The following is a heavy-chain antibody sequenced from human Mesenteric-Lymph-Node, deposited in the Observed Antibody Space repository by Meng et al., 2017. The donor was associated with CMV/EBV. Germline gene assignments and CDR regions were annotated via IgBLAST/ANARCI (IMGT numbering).Heavy chain of an antibody. CDR2: MCYGGNA. D-gene: IGHD3-10*01. CDR1: DSISNRPCN. CDR3: ARHRRGKNGDYYVDS. J-gene: IGHJ4*02. Sequence: DSISNRPCNWGWVRLPPARGREGVAGMCYGGNACYNPYLKNRDTISVDPSKNQYSLKLTAVTAADTAVYYSARHRRGKNGDYYVDSWGPATLVTVSS. V-gene: IGHV4-39*01.